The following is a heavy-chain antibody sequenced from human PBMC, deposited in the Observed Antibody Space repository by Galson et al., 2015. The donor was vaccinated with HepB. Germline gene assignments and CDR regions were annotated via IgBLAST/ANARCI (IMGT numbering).Heavy chain of an antibody. Sequence: SLRLSCAASGFTFSSYAMSWVRQAPGKGLEWVSAISGSGGSTYYADSVKGRFTISRDNSKNTLYLQTNSLRAEDTAVYYCAKAEGENYYYYYMDVWGKGTTVTVSS. CDR3: AKAEGENYYYYYMDV. CDR1: GFTFSSYA. J-gene: IGHJ6*03. D-gene: IGHD3-16*01. V-gene: IGHV3-23*01. CDR2: ISGSGGST.